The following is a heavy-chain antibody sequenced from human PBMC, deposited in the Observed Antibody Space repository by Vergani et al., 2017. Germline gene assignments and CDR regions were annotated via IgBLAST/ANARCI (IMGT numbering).Heavy chain of an antibody. CDR3: ATGRGGYSLTQFDY. D-gene: IGHD5-18*01. V-gene: IGHV3-9*01. J-gene: IGHJ4*02. CDR1: GFTFDDYA. Sequence: EVQLVESGGGLVQPGRSLRLSCAASGFTFDDYAMHWVRQAPGKGLEWVSGISWNSGSTYYADSDSVKGRFTISRDNSKNTLYLQMNSLRAEDTAVYYCATGRGGYSLTQFDYWGQGTLVTVSS. CDR2: ISWNSGST.